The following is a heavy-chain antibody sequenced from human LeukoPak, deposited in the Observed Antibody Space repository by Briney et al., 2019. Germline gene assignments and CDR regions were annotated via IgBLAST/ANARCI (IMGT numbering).Heavy chain of an antibody. V-gene: IGHV3-74*01. CDR1: GFTFSSYW. D-gene: IGHD3-10*01. J-gene: IGHJ3*02. CDR3: ARDQTLGLDHDAFDI. CDR2: INSDGSST. Sequence: GGSLRLSCAASGFTFSSYWMHWVRQAPGKGLVWVSRINSDGSSTSYADSVKGRFTISRDNAKNTLYLQMNSLRAEDTAVHYCARDQTLGLDHDAFDIWGQGTMVTVSS.